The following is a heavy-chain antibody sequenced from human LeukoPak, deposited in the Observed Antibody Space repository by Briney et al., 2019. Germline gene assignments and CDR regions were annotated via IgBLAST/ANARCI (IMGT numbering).Heavy chain of an antibody. CDR1: GFTFSSYS. CDR3: ARDPSTVTPRGLDY. CDR2: ISSSSSYI. Sequence: GGSLRLSCAASGFTFSSYSMNWVRQAPGKGLEWVSSISSSSSYIYYADSVKGRFTISRDNAKNSLYLQMNSLRAEDTAVYYCARDPSTVTPRGLDYWGQGTLVTVSS. D-gene: IGHD4-17*01. J-gene: IGHJ4*02. V-gene: IGHV3-21*01.